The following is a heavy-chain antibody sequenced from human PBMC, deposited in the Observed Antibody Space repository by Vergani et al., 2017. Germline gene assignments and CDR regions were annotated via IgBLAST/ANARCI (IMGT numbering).Heavy chain of an antibody. Sequence: VQLLESGGGLVQPGGSLRLSCAASGFTFSSYAMSWVRQAPGKGLEGVSAISGSGGSTYYEDSVKGRFTISRDNSKNTLYLQMNSLRAEDTAVYYCAKARIVVVTATLDYWGQGTLVTVSS. CDR3: AKARIVVVTATLDY. CDR1: GFTFSSYA. CDR2: ISGSGGST. V-gene: IGHV3-23*01. J-gene: IGHJ4*02. D-gene: IGHD2-21*02.